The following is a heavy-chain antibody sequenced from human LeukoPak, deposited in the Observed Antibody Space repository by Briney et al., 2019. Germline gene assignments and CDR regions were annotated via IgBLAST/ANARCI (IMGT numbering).Heavy chain of an antibody. J-gene: IGHJ4*02. Sequence: PGGSLRLSCAASGFTFNYYAMSWLRQAPGKGLEWVSGISDNEGRTYYTDSVKGRFTISRDNAKNTVYLQMHNLRADDTAVYFCARHDSFIPYWGQGTLVTVSS. CDR2: ISDNEGRT. CDR1: GFTFNYYA. CDR3: ARHDSFIPY. V-gene: IGHV3-23*01. D-gene: IGHD5-18*01.